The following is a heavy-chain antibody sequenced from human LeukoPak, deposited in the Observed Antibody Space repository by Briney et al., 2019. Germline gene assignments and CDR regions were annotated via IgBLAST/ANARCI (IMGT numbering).Heavy chain of an antibody. J-gene: IGHJ1*01. D-gene: IGHD3-16*01. CDR2: IKSKTDGGTT. V-gene: IGHV3-15*01. CDR1: GFTFSNAW. CDR3: TTVISPNRQSRWGYFQH. Sequence: PGGSLRLSCAASGFTFSNAWMSWVRRAPGKGLEWVGRIKSKTDGGTTDYAAPVKGRFTISRDDSKNTLYLQMNSLKTEDTAVYYCTTVISPNRQSRWGYFQHWGQGTLVTVSS.